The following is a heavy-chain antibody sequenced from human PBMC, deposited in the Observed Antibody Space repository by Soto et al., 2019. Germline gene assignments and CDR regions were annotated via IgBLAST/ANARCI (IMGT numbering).Heavy chain of an antibody. CDR1: GFIFSNYG. D-gene: IGHD3-22*01. CDR3: ARGSRGYLRRGYFDY. CDR2: IWYDGSNK. Sequence: PGGSLRLSFAASGFIFSNYGMPWVRQAPGKGLEWVALIWYDGSNKYYVDSVKGRFTISRDNSKNTLYVQMNSLRVEDTAVYYCARGSRGYLRRGYFDYWGQGILVTVSS. J-gene: IGHJ4*02. V-gene: IGHV3-33*01.